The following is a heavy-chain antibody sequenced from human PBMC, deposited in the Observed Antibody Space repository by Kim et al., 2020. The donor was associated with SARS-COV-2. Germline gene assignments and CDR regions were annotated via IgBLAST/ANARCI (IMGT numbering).Heavy chain of an antibody. J-gene: IGHJ3*01. CDR2: ISGSGNRA. D-gene: IGHD3-10*01. Sequence: GGSLRLSCGASGFTFNSHDLQWVRQAPGKGPEWVSGISGSGNRAFYADSVKGRFTISRDNSKNTLYLRLNILRAEDTAIYYCVRQVAGSNFDVWGQGTM. V-gene: IGHV3-23*01. CDR3: VRQVAGSNFDV. CDR1: GFTFNSHD.